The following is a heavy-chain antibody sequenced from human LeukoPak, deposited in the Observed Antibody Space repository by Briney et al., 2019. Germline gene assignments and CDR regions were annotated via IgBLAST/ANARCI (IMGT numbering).Heavy chain of an antibody. CDR2: IDHSGST. V-gene: IGHV4-34*01. CDR1: GGSFSGYY. D-gene: IGHD5-24*01. CDR3: ASRRDGYVNPFDC. Sequence: SETLSLTCAVHGGSFSGYYWSWIRQPPGKGLEWIGEIDHSGSTNYNPSLKSRVIISVDTSKNQFSLKVNSVTAADTALYYCASRRDGYVNPFDCWGQGTQVTVSS. J-gene: IGHJ4*02.